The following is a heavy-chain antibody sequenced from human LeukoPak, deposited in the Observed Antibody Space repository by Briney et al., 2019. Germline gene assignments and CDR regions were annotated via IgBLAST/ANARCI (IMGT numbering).Heavy chain of an antibody. J-gene: IGHJ4*02. CDR2: IYYSGST. D-gene: IGHD2-8*01. CDR1: GGSISSYY. V-gene: IGHV4-59*08. CDR3: ARHIGGVDYY. Sequence: SETLSLTCTVSGGSISSYYWSWIRQPPGKGLEWIGYIYYSGSTNYNPSLKSRVTISVDTSKNQFSLKLSSVTAAGTAMYYCARHIGGVDYYWGQGALVTVSS.